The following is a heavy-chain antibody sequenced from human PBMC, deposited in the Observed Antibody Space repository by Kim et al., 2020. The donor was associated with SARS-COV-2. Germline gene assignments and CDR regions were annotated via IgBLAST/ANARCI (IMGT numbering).Heavy chain of an antibody. CDR1: GYTFTGYY. J-gene: IGHJ5*02. CDR3: ARGNIAFSSYGGITP. CDR2: INPNSGGT. V-gene: IGHV1-2*06. Sequence: ASVKVSCKASGYTFTGYYMHWVRQAPGQGLEWMGRINPNSGGTNYAQKFQGRVTMTRDTSISTAYMELSRLRSDDTAVYYCARGNIAFSSYGGITPWGQGTLVTVSS. D-gene: IGHD6-6*01.